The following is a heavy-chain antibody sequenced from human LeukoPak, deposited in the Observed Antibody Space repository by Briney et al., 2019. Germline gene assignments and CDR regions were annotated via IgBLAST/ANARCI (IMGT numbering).Heavy chain of an antibody. CDR3: AREADILTGYASGYNWFDP. CDR1: GGTFSSYA. CDR2: IIPILGIA. Sequence: ASVKVSCKASGGTFSSYATSWVRQAPGQGLEWMGRIIPILGIANYAQKFQGRVTITADKSTSTAYMELSSLRSEDTAVYYCAREADILTGYASGYNWFDPWGQGTLVTVSS. J-gene: IGHJ5*02. D-gene: IGHD3-9*01. V-gene: IGHV1-69*04.